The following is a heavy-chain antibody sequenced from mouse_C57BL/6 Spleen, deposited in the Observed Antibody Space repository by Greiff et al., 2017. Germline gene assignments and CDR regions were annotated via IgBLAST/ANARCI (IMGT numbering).Heavy chain of an antibody. V-gene: IGHV1-53*01. CDR1: GYTFTSYW. Sequence: VQLQQPGAELVKPGASVKMSCKASGYTFTSYWMHWVKQRPGHGLEWIGNIYPSNDGTNYNEKFTSKATLTVDKSSSTASMQLSSLTSEDSAVYYCAKFTYVFHFDDWGQGTTLTVA. J-gene: IGHJ2*01. CDR2: IYPSNDGT. CDR3: AKFTYVFHFDD.